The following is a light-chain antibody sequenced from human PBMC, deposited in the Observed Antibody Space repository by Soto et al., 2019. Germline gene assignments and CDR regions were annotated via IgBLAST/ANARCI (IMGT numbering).Light chain of an antibody. J-gene: IGLJ2*01. Sequence: QSVLTQPPSVSGAPGQRVTISCTGSSSNIGAGYDVHWYQQLPGTAPKLLIYGNGNRPSGVPDRFSGSKSGTSASLAITGLQAEDEADYYCQSYDSSLSGNVVFGGGTKVTVL. CDR2: GNG. CDR1: SSNIGAGYD. CDR3: QSYDSSLSGNVV. V-gene: IGLV1-40*01.